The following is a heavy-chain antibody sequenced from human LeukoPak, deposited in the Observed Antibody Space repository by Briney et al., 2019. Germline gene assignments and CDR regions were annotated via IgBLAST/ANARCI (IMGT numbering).Heavy chain of an antibody. D-gene: IGHD3-22*01. Sequence: PSETLSLTCTVSGGSISSGGYCWSWIRQHPGKCLEWLVYIYYSGSTYYNPSLKSRVTISVDTSKNQFSLKLSSVTAADTAVYYCARAPYDSSGYYPNWFDPWGQGTLVSVSS. CDR2: IYYSGST. CDR1: GGSISSGGYC. CDR3: ARAPYDSSGYYPNWFDP. V-gene: IGHV4-31*03. J-gene: IGHJ5*02.